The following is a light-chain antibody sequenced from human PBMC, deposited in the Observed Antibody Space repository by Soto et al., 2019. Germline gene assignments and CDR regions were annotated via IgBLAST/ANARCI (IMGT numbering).Light chain of an antibody. Sequence: QSALTQPPSASVSPGQSVTISCTGTSSDVGGYNYVSWYQQHPGKAPKLMIYEVSERPSGVPDRFSGSKSSNTASLTVSGLQAEDEADYYCSSYAGSNNFVLGTGTKVTVL. CDR1: SSDVGGYNY. J-gene: IGLJ1*01. CDR3: SSYAGSNNFV. CDR2: EVS. V-gene: IGLV2-8*01.